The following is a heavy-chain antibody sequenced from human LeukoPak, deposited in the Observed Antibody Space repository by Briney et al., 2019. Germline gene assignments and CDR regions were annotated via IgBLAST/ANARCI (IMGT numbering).Heavy chain of an antibody. CDR2: IIPIFGTA. D-gene: IGHD3-10*01. J-gene: IGHJ6*03. Sequence: ASVKVSCKASGGTFSSYAISWVRQAPGQGLEWMGGIIPIFGTANYAQKFQGRVTITADESTSTAYMELSSLRSEDTAVYYCARTIWFGELYYYYMDVWGKGTTVTVSS. V-gene: IGHV1-69*01. CDR3: ARTIWFGELYYYYMDV. CDR1: GGTFSSYA.